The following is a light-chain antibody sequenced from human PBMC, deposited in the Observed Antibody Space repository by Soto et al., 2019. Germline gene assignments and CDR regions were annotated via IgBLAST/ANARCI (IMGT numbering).Light chain of an antibody. Sequence: QSVLTQPPSVSGAPGQRVIISCTGSNSNIGAGYDVHWYQHLPGTAPKLLIYANSNRPSGVPDRFPGSKSGTSASLAITGLQAEDETEYYCQSYDSSLRDWGLGGGTQLTVL. CDR1: NSNIGAGYD. CDR3: QSYDSSLRDWG. J-gene: IGLJ2*01. V-gene: IGLV1-40*01. CDR2: ANS.